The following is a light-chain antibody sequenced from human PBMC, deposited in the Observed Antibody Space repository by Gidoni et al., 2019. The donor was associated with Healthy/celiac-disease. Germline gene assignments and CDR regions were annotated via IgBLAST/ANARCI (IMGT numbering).Light chain of an antibody. CDR3: KQYNNWPPVT. CDR1: QSVSSN. V-gene: IGKV3-15*01. CDR2: GAS. J-gene: IGKJ3*01. Sequence: EIVMTQSPATLSVSPGERATLSCRASQSVSSNLAWYQQKPGQAARLLIYGASTRATGIPARLSGSGSGTEFTLTIRSLQSEDVAVYYCKQYNNWPPVTFGPVTKVDIK.